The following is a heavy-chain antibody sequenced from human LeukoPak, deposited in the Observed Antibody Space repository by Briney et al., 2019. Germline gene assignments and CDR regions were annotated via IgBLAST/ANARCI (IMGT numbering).Heavy chain of an antibody. CDR2: INHSGST. V-gene: IGHV4-34*01. CDR1: GGSFSGYY. CDR3: AEGNYRDAFDI. D-gene: IGHD1-7*01. Sequence: PSETLSLTCAVYGGSFSGYYWSWIRQPPGKGLEWIGEINHSGSTYYNPSLKSRVTISVDTSKNQFSLKLSSVTAADTAVYYCAEGNYRDAFDIWGQGTMVTVSS. J-gene: IGHJ3*02.